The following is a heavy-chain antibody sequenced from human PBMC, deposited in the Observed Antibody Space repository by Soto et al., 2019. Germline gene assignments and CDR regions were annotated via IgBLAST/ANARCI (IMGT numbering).Heavy chain of an antibody. D-gene: IGHD6-19*01. CDR2: ISSSSSYI. J-gene: IGHJ3*02. Sequence: PGGSLRLSCAASGFTFSSYSMNWVRQAPGKGLEWVSSISSSSSYIYYADSVKGRFTISRDNAKNSLYLQMNSLRAEDMAVYYCARVYSSGNDAFDIWGQGTMVTVSS. CDR1: GFTFSSYS. V-gene: IGHV3-21*01. CDR3: ARVYSSGNDAFDI.